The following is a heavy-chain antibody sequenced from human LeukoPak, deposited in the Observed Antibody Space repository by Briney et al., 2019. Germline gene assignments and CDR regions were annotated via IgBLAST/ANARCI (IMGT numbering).Heavy chain of an antibody. V-gene: IGHV3-11*04. CDR2: ISSSGSTT. J-gene: IGHJ4*02. CDR1: GFTFSDYY. D-gene: IGHD1-26*01. CDR3: ARDLSERYSTDY. Sequence: GGSLRLSCAASGFTFSDYYMSWIRQAPGKGLEWVSYISSSGSTTYYADSVKGRFTISRDNSQNTLDLQMNSLRAEDTAVYYCARDLSERYSTDYWGQGTLVTVSS.